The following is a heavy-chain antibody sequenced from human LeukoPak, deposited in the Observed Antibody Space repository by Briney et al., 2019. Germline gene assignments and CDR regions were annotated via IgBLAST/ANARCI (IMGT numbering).Heavy chain of an antibody. CDR2: IIPILDIT. J-gene: IGHJ1*01. CDR1: GGTFRNSG. D-gene: IGHD3-22*01. Sequence: ASVKVSCKASGGTFRNSGISWVRQAPGQGLEYVGRIIPILDITKYGKTSPGRVTITADTATDTLYMELSGLRSEDTAVYYCAKIHDDSGYYYEYFQFWGQGTLITVSS. CDR3: AKIHDDSGYYYEYFQF. V-gene: IGHV1-69*04.